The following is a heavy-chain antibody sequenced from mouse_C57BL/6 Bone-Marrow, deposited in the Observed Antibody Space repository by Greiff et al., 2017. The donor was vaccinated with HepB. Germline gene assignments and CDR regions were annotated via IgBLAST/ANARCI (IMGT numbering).Heavy chain of an antibody. J-gene: IGHJ2*01. D-gene: IGHD1-1*01. V-gene: IGHV1-76*01. CDR2: IYPGSGNT. CDR1: GYTFTDYY. CDR3: AREVRTTEEAPYYIDY. Sequence: QVQLQQSGAELVRPGASVKLSCKASGYTFTDYYINWVKQRPGQGLEWIARIYPGSGNTYYNEKFKGKATLTAEKASSTTYMQLSILTYEDSAFYCCAREVRTTEEAPYYIDYWGEGTTLTVSS.